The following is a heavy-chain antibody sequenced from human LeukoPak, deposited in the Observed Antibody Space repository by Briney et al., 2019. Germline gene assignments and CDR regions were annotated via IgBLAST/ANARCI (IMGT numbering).Heavy chain of an antibody. CDR1: GFTFSSYW. V-gene: IGHV3-7*03. J-gene: IGHJ4*02. Sequence: GGSLRLSCAASGFTFSSYWMSWVRQAPGKGLEWVANIKQDGSEKYYVDSVKGRFTISRNNAKNSLYLQMNSLRAEDTAVYYCATLNSQTVAGKDYWGQGTLVTVSS. CDR2: IKQDGSEK. D-gene: IGHD6-19*01. CDR3: ATLNSQTVAGKDY.